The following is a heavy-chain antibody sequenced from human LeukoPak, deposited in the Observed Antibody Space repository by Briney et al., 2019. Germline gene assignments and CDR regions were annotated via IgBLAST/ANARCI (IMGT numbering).Heavy chain of an antibody. D-gene: IGHD6-19*01. CDR3: ARCSTAVALDY. CDR1: RGSISSYY. V-gene: IGHV4-59*08. Sequence: SETLSLTCIVSRGSISSYYWSWIRQPPGKGLEWIGYLYHGGSTNYNPSLKSRVTISGDTSKNHFSLNLSSVTAADTAVYYCARCSTAVALDYWGQGTLVTVSS. J-gene: IGHJ4*02. CDR2: LYHGGST.